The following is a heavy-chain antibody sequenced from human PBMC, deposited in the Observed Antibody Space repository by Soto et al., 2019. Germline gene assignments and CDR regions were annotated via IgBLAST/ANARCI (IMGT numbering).Heavy chain of an antibody. CDR1: GDSISSFY. Sequence: QVQLQESGPGLVKPSETLSLTCTVSGDSISSFYWTWIRQPPGKGLEWVGYIFSSGCTNYNPSLKSRVTISVDTSVNQFSLKLTSVTAADTAVYYCARVGYCSSTPCWPIGYFEYWGQGTLVTVSS. V-gene: IGHV4-59*01. J-gene: IGHJ4*02. CDR2: IFSSGCT. D-gene: IGHD2-2*01. CDR3: ARVGYCSSTPCWPIGYFEY.